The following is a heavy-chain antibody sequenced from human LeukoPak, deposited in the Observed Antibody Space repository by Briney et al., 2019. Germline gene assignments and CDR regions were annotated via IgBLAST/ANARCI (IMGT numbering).Heavy chain of an antibody. Sequence: PGGSLRLYCVASGFTFSSYGMYWLRQAPGKGLEWVAVIWYDGRNKYYADSGKGRFTIARDNCKNTLYLQMNSLRAEHTAVYFCVRDRATVTTFYFHHWGQGTLVTVSS. CDR1: GFTFSSYG. CDR2: IWYDGRNK. V-gene: IGHV3-33*07. CDR3: VRDRATVTTFYFHH. D-gene: IGHD4-17*01. J-gene: IGHJ1*01.